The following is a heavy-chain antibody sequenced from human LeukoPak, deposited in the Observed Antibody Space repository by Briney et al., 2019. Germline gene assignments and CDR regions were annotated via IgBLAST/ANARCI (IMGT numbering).Heavy chain of an antibody. Sequence: GGSLRLSCAASGFTFSSYSMNWVRQAPGKGLEWVSYISSSGSTIYYADSVKGRFTMSRDNSKNTLYLQMNSLRAEDTAEYYCAKCSAYYYDSSLSDYFDYWGQGTLVTVSS. J-gene: IGHJ4*02. V-gene: IGHV3-48*01. CDR3: AKCSAYYYDSSLSDYFDY. D-gene: IGHD3-22*01. CDR2: ISSSGSTI. CDR1: GFTFSSYS.